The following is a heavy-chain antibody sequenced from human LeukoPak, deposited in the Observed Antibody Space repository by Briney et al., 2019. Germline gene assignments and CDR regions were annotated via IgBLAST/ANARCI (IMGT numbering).Heavy chain of an antibody. CDR1: GFTFKAYW. J-gene: IGHJ4*02. CDR2: IQQDGSEK. Sequence: PGGSLRLSCEASGFTFKAYWMSWVRQAPGTGLEWVANIQQDGSEKNYVDSVKGRFTISRDNARNSLYLEMNSLRAEDTAVHYCARLRYTYGKNFDYWGQGTLVTVSS. D-gene: IGHD5-18*01. CDR3: ARLRYTYGKNFDY. V-gene: IGHV3-7*01.